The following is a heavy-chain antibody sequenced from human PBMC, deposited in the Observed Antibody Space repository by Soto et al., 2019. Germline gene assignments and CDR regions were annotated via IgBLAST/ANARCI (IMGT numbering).Heavy chain of an antibody. CDR1: GFTFSSYA. J-gene: IGHJ2*01. Sequence: QVQLVESGGGVVQPGRSLRLSCAASGFTFSSYAMHWVRQAPGKGLEWVAVISYDGSNKYYADSVKGRFTISRDNSKNTXYLXMNSLRAEDTAVYYCCGSGWYQGRYFDLWGR. V-gene: IGHV3-30-3*01. CDR3: CGSGWYQGRYFDL. CDR2: ISYDGSNK. D-gene: IGHD6-19*01.